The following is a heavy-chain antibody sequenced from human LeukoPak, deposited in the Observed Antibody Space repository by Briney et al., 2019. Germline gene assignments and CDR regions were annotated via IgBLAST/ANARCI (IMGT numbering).Heavy chain of an antibody. Sequence: SETLSLTCTVSGGSISSYYWTWFRQPPGKGLDGIGYIYYSGSTNYNPSLKSRVIISVDTSKNQFSLKLSSVTAADTAVYYCARPRIAAAHDAFDIWGQGTMVTVSS. CDR1: GGSISSYY. D-gene: IGHD6-13*01. CDR3: ARPRIAAAHDAFDI. CDR2: IYYSGST. V-gene: IGHV4-59*08. J-gene: IGHJ3*02.